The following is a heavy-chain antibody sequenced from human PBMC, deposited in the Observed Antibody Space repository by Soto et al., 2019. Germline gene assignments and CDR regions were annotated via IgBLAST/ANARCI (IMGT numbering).Heavy chain of an antibody. CDR3: ARDTDGYSYGKGVDY. CDR2: IWYDGSNK. CDR1: GFTFSSYG. Sequence: GGSLRLSCAASGFTFSSYGMHWVRQAPGKALEWVAVIWYDGSNKYYADSVKGRFTISRDNSKNTLYLQMNSLRAEDTAVYYCARDTDGYSYGKGVDYWGQGTLVTVSS. D-gene: IGHD5-18*01. J-gene: IGHJ4*02. V-gene: IGHV3-33*01.